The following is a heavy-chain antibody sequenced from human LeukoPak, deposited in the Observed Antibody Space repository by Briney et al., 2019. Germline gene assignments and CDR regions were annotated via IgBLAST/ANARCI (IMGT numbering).Heavy chain of an antibody. CDR3: ARDAGSYSFNY. D-gene: IGHD6-13*01. CDR1: GFIFGDYY. Sequence: PGGSMRLSCAASGFIFGDYYMSWIRQPPGKGLEWVSYISSSGNTINYADSVKGRFTISRDNARNSLYLQMNSLRAEDTAVYYCARDAGSYSFNYWGQGTLVTVSS. CDR2: ISSSGNTI. J-gene: IGHJ4*02. V-gene: IGHV3-11*04.